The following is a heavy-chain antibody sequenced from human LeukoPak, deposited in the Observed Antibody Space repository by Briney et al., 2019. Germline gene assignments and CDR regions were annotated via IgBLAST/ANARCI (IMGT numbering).Heavy chain of an antibody. CDR3: AASEETDSSSPYYYYMDV. Sequence: GASVKVSCKASGFTFTSSAVQWVRQARGQRLEWIGWIVVGSGNTNYAQKFQERVTITRDMSTSTAYMELSGLRSEDTAVYYCAASEETDSSSPYYYYMDVWGKGTTVTVSS. CDR1: GFTFTSSA. D-gene: IGHD6-6*01. CDR2: IVVGSGNT. V-gene: IGHV1-58*01. J-gene: IGHJ6*03.